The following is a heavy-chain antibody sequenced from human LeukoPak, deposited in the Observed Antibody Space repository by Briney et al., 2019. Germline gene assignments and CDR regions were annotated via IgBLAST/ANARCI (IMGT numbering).Heavy chain of an antibody. CDR3: ARDYDILTGYYNVGAFDI. CDR1: GGSISSYY. Sequence: SETLSLTCTVSGGSISSYYWSWIRQPPGKGLEWIGYIYYSGSTYYNPSLKSRVTISVDTSKNQFSLKLSSVTAADTAVYYCARDYDILTGYYNVGAFDIWGQGTMVTVSS. D-gene: IGHD3-9*01. J-gene: IGHJ3*02. CDR2: IYYSGST. V-gene: IGHV4-59*12.